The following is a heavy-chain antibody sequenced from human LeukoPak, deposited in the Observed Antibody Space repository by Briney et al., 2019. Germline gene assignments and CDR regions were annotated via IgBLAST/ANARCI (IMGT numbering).Heavy chain of an antibody. CDR1: GFTFSSYA. J-gene: IGHJ4*02. CDR2: ISGSGGST. CDR3: ARPLSPYSSSWFFDY. D-gene: IGHD6-13*01. Sequence: GGSLRLSCAASGFTFSSYAMSWVRQAPGKGLEWVSAISGSGGSTYYADSVKGRFTISRDNSKNTLYLQMNSLRAEDTAVYYCARPLSPYSSSWFFDYWGQGTLVTVSS. V-gene: IGHV3-23*01.